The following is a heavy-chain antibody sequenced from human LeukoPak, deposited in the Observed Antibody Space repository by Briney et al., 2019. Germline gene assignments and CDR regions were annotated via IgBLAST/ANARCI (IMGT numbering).Heavy chain of an antibody. V-gene: IGHV4-39*01. J-gene: IGHJ4*02. CDR3: ARLRFDFWSGYTHPYFDY. CDR1: GGSISSSSYS. Sequence: KPSETLSLTCTVSGGSISSSSYSWGWIRQPPGKGLEWIGSIYYSGTTYYNPSLKSRVTISVDTSKIQFSLKLSSVAATDTAVYFCARLRFDFWSGYTHPYFDYWAREPWSPSPQ. D-gene: IGHD3-3*01. CDR2: IYYSGTT.